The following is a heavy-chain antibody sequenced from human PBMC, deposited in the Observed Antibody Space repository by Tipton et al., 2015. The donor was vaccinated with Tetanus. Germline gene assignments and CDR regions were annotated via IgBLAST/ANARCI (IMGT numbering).Heavy chain of an antibody. V-gene: IGHV4-59*02. CDR3: ARVKVSVYGPHVHYFLDS. Sequence: TLSLTCTVSGDSGSRHYWSWIRQTPGKRLEWIAYITYSASTKFNPSLRSRVTMSLQASKNEFSLRLGSVTAADTAVYHCARVKVSVYGPHVHYFLDSWGQGTLLTVSS. J-gene: IGHJ4*02. D-gene: IGHD2-8*01. CDR1: GDSGSRHY. CDR2: ITYSAST.